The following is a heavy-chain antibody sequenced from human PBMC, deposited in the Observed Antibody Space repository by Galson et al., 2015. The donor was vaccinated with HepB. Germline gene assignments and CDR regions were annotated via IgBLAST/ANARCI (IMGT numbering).Heavy chain of an antibody. CDR1: GDSVSSNSTA. Sequence: CAISGDSVSSNSTAWNWIRQSPSRGLEGLGKTFYRTKWYHESAVSVRSRITFYPDTSKNQLSLQLKSVTPEDTAVSYCTRGILASGNDHWGQGTLVTVSS. J-gene: IGHJ5*02. D-gene: IGHD6-13*01. CDR3: TRGILASGNDH. CDR2: TFYRTKWYH. V-gene: IGHV6-1*01.